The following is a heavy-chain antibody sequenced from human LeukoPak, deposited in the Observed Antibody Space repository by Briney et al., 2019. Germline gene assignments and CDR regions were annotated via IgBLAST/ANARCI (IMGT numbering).Heavy chain of an antibody. V-gene: IGHV5-51*01. CDR2: IYPGDSDT. J-gene: IGHJ4*02. CDR3: AKTLAYCGGDCYPLYFDY. CDR1: GYSFTSYW. D-gene: IGHD2-21*02. Sequence: GEFLKISCKGSGYSFTSYWIGWVRQMSGKGLEWMGIIYPGDSDTRYSPSFQGQVTISADKSISTAYLQWSSLKASDTAMYYCAKTLAYCGGDCYPLYFDYWGQGTLVTVSS.